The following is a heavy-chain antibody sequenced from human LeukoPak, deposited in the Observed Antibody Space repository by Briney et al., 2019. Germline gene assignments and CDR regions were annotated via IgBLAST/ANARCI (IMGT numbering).Heavy chain of an antibody. J-gene: IGHJ3*02. Sequence: SQTLSLTCAISGDSVSSNSAAWNWNRQSPSRGLEWLGRTYYRSNWYNDYAVSVKSRITIKPDTSKNQFSLQLNSVTPEDTAVYYCAREADTAMGDAFDIWGQGTMVTVSS. V-gene: IGHV6-1*01. CDR3: AREADTAMGDAFDI. CDR2: TYYRSNWYN. D-gene: IGHD5-18*01. CDR1: GDSVSSNSAA.